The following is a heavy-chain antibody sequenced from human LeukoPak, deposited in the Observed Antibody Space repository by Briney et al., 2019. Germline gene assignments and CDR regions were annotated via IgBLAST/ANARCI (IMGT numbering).Heavy chain of an antibody. V-gene: IGHV1-69*05. D-gene: IGHD6-13*01. CDR3: ARYSSSWYPMGFDP. Sequence: VASVKVSCKASGGTFSSYAISWVRQAPGQGLEWMGGIIPIFGTANYAQKFQGRVTITTDESTSAAYMELSGLRSEDTAVYYCARYSSSWYPMGFDPWGQGTLVTVSS. J-gene: IGHJ5*02. CDR1: GGTFSSYA. CDR2: IIPIFGTA.